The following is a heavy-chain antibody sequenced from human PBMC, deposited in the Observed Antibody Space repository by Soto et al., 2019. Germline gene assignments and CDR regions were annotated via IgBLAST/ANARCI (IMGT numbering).Heavy chain of an antibody. Sequence: QVQLVQSGAEVKKPGSSVKVSFKASGGSFSTYAISWVRHAPGQGLEWMGGIIPIFGSSNSPQQFQGRLTITVDKSTSTIYMELRSLRSDDAAVYYGAGWFGDFRLYYYGRDVGGQCTTVTVSS. J-gene: IGHJ6*02. D-gene: IGHD3-10*01. V-gene: IGHV1-69*06. CDR1: GGSFSTYA. CDR3: AGWFGDFRLYYYGRDV. CDR2: IIPIFGSS.